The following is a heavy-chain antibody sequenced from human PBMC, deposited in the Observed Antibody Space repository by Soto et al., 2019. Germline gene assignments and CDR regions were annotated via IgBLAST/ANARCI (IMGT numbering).Heavy chain of an antibody. CDR3: ARDMRSWNDFLWVM. CDR2: ITGNDGDT. J-gene: IGHJ4*02. V-gene: IGHV3-23*01. D-gene: IGHD1-1*01. CDR1: GFSVSRYA. Sequence: GGSLRLSCAVSGFSVSRYAMSWVRQAPGKGLEWVSSITGNDGDTSYADSVKGRFTISRDNSKNTLYLQMNSLRADDTAVYYCARDMRSWNDFLWVMWGRXSLVTVSS.